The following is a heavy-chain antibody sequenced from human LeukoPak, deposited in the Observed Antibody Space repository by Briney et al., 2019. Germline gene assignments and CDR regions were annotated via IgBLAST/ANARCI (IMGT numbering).Heavy chain of an antibody. D-gene: IGHD4-17*01. CDR2: ISGSGGST. J-gene: IGHJ4*02. CDR1: GFTFSSYA. Sequence: PGGSLRLSWAASGFTFSSYAMSWVRQAPGKGLEWVSAISGSGGSTYYADSVKGRFTISRDNSKNSLYLKMNSLRAEDTAVYYCANRPTLTVTGEHGNGYWGQGTLVTVSS. V-gene: IGHV3-23*01. CDR3: ANRPTLTVTGEHGNGY.